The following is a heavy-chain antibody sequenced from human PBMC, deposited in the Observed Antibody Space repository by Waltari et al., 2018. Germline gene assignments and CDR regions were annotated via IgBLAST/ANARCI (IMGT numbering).Heavy chain of an antibody. CDR2: LSGGGGST. CDR3: AKGETTIFGVGTFYDY. CDR1: GFTFSSYA. J-gene: IGHJ4*02. V-gene: IGHV3-23*01. Sequence: EVQLLESGGGLVQPGGSLRLSCAASGFTFSSYAMSWVRQAPGGGLEWVSALSGGGGSTYYADSVKGRFTISRDNSKNTLYLQMNSLRAEDTAVYYCAKGETTIFGVGTFYDYWGQGTLVTVSS. D-gene: IGHD3-3*01.